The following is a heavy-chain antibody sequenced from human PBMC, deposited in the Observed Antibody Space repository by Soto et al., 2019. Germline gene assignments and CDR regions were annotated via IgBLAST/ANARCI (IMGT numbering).Heavy chain of an antibody. CDR3: ARPRAYSGCGYFWYFDY. Sequence: GASVKVSCKASGGTFSSYAISWVRQAPGQGLEWMGGIIPIFGTANYAQKFQGRVTITADESTSTAYMELSSLRSEDTAVYYCARPRAYSGCGYFWYFDYWGQGTLVTVSS. J-gene: IGHJ4*02. CDR2: IIPIFGTA. V-gene: IGHV1-69*13. D-gene: IGHD2-21*01. CDR1: GGTFSSYA.